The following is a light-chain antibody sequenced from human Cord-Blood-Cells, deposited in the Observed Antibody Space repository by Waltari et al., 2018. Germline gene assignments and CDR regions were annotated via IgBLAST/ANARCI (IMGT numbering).Light chain of an antibody. CDR2: DAS. CDR3: QQYNSYWT. CDR1: QSISSW. Sequence: DIQMTQSPSTLSASVGDSATITCRASQSISSWLAWYQQNPGKAPKLLIYDASSLESGVPSRFSGSGSGTEFTLTISSLQPDDFATYYCQQYNSYWTFGQGTKVEIK. V-gene: IGKV1-5*01. J-gene: IGKJ1*01.